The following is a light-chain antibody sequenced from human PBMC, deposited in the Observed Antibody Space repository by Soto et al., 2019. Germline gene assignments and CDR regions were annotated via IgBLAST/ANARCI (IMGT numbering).Light chain of an antibody. Sequence: GDSVTITCRASQNIRNWLAWYQQKPGKAPNPLIYDASSLKRGVPARFSGSGSGTEFTLTISSLQPDDFATYCCQQYNTYSTFGQGTRLEIK. CDR2: DAS. V-gene: IGKV1-5*01. CDR3: QQYNTYST. CDR1: QNIRNW. J-gene: IGKJ5*01.